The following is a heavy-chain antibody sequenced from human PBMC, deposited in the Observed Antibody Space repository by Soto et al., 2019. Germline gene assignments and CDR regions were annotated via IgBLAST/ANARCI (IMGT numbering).Heavy chain of an antibody. V-gene: IGHV3-48*03. CDR2: ISSSGSTI. CDR3: ARAGFVSAYWYFDI. J-gene: IGHJ2*01. CDR1: GFTFSSYE. Sequence: GGSLRLSCAASGFTFSSYEMNWVRQAPGKGLEWVSYISSSGSTIYYADSVEGRFTISRDNAKNSLYLQMNSLRAEDTAVYYCARAGFVSAYWYFDIWGRGXLVTVHS.